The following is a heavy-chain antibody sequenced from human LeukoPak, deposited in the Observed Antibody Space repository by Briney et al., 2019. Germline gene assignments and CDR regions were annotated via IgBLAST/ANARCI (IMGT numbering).Heavy chain of an antibody. CDR2: IYYSGST. V-gene: IGHV4-59*08. CDR1: GGSISSYY. J-gene: IGHJ6*03. CDR3: ARGPRGDRPKLNYYYYYMDV. D-gene: IGHD3-10*01. Sequence: SETLSLTCTVSGGSISSYYWSWIRQPPGKGLEWIGYIYYSGSTNYNPSLKSRVTISVDTSKNQFSLKLSSVTAADTAVYYCARGPRGDRPKLNYYYYYMDVWGKGTTVTVSS.